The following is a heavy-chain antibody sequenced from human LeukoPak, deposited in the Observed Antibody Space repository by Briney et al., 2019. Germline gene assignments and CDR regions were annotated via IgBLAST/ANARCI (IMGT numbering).Heavy chain of an antibody. J-gene: IGHJ5*02. CDR3: ARGAYFYGSGINWFDP. CDR1: GGSISSTSYY. V-gene: IGHV4-61*09. Sequence: SETLSLTCTVSGGSISSTSYYWSWIRQPAGKGLEWIGHIYTTGSTNYNPSLKSRVTISLDASKNQFSLKLSSVTAADTAVYYCARGAYFYGSGINWFDPWGQGTLITVSS. CDR2: IYTTGST. D-gene: IGHD3-10*01.